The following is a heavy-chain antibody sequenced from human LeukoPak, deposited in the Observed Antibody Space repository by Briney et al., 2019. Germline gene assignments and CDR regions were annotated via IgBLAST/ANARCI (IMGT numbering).Heavy chain of an antibody. CDR2: IYYSGST. CDR1: GGPISSYY. J-gene: IGHJ4*02. Sequence: PSETLSLTCTVSGGPISSYYWSWIRQPPGKGLEWIGYIYYSGSTNYNPSLKSRVTISVDTSKNQFSLKLSSVTAADTAVYYCARRCAAAGTPYFDYWGQGTLVTVSS. CDR3: ARRCAAAGTPYFDY. V-gene: IGHV4-59*01. D-gene: IGHD6-13*01.